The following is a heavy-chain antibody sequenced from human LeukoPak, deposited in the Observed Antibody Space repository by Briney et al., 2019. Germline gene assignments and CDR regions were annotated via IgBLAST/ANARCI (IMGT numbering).Heavy chain of an antibody. CDR2: IGPGDGET. CDR1: GYSLTELS. CDR3: ATTRLVPLNYYGMDV. Sequence: ASVKVSCKVSGYSLTELSIHWVRQAPGKGLEWMGCIGPGDGETNYAQKFQGRVTMTEDTSTDTAYMELSSLRSDDTAVYYCATTRLVPLNYYGMDVWGQGTTVAVSS. J-gene: IGHJ6*02. V-gene: IGHV1-24*01. D-gene: IGHD3-9*01.